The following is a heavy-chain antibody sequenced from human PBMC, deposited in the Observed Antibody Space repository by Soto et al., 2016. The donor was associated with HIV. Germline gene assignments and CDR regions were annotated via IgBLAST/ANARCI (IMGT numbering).Heavy chain of an antibody. V-gene: IGHV1-2*02. CDR3: ARAWTWLQSPPGY. J-gene: IGHJ4*02. CDR2: INPNSGGT. Sequence: QVQLVQSGAEVKKPGASVKVSCEAAGYTFTGYYMHWVRQAPGQGLEWMGWINPNSGGTNYAQKFQGRVTMTRDTSISTAYMELSRLRSDDTAVYYCARAWTWLQSPPGYWGQGTLITVSS. CDR1: GYTFTGYY. D-gene: IGHD5-12*01.